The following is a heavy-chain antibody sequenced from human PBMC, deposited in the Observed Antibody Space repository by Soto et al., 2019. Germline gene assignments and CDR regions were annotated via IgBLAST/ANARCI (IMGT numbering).Heavy chain of an antibody. V-gene: IGHV1-2*02. J-gene: IGHJ4*02. CDR3: ARGDYGTGGYPFPYFDY. CDR2: INPDSGAT. Sequence: HEHLVQSGAEVKRPGASLKVSCKASGYSFTGYYIHWVRQAPGQGLEWMGWINPDSGATNYAQNFQGRVNLTSDTSIRTASMALTSLTSDDTAVYYCARGDYGTGGYPFPYFDYWGQGTLVIVSS. D-gene: IGHD2-8*02. CDR1: GYSFTGYY.